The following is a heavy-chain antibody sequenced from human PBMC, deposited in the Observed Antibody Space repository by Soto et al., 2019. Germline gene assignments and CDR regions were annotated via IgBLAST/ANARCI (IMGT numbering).Heavy chain of an antibody. CDR2: VDYSEVT. Sequence: QVQLQESGPGLVKSSETLSLTCTVSGGLITDYYWSWVRQPPGKGLEWIGYVDYSEVTNYNPSLKSRVTISVDTSKNQLFLRLNSVTAADTAVYYCARDGQQQLEPWYFYLWGRGTLVTVSS. D-gene: IGHD6-13*01. CDR1: GGLITDYY. V-gene: IGHV4-59*01. J-gene: IGHJ2*01. CDR3: ARDGQQQLEPWYFYL.